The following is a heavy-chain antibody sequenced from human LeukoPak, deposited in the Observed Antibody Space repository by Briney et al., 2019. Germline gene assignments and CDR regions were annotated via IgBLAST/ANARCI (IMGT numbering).Heavy chain of an antibody. J-gene: IGHJ3*02. CDR1: GGTFSSYT. V-gene: IGHV1-69*02. CDR3: AGAALYYDFWSGYNDAFDI. CDR2: IIPILGIA. D-gene: IGHD3-3*01. Sequence: SVKVSCKASGGTFSSYTISWVRQAPGQGLEWMGRIIPILGIANYAQKFQGRVTITADKSTSTAYMELSSLRSEDTAVYYCAGAALYYDFWSGYNDAFDIWGQGTMVTVSS.